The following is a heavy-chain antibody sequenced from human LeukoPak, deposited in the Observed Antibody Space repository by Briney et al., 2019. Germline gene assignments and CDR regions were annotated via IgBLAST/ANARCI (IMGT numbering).Heavy chain of an antibody. CDR1: GFIFSSYG. V-gene: IGHV3-48*02. CDR2: IGSSATTI. CDR3: ARDLRTLITIGGVIVSQPHFDY. D-gene: IGHD3-16*02. Sequence: GGSLRLSCVASGFIFSSYGMNWVRQAPGKGLEWVSYIGSSATTIYYADSMKGRFTVSRDNARNSLYLQMNSLRDEDTAVYYCARDLRTLITIGGVIVSQPHFDYWGQGTLVTVSS. J-gene: IGHJ4*02.